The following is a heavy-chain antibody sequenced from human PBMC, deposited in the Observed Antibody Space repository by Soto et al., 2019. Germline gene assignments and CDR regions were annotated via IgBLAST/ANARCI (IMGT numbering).Heavy chain of an antibody. V-gene: IGHV3-11*05. CDR2: ISSSSSYT. CDR1: GFTFSDYY. D-gene: IGHD2-15*01. Sequence: GGSLRLSCAASGFTFSDYYMSWIRQAPGKGLEWVSYISSSSSYTNYADSVKGRFTISRDNAKNSLYLRMNSLRAEDTAVYYCARDPGYCSGGSCYSRNYYYGMDVWGQGTTVTVSS. CDR3: ARDPGYCSGGSCYSRNYYYGMDV. J-gene: IGHJ6*02.